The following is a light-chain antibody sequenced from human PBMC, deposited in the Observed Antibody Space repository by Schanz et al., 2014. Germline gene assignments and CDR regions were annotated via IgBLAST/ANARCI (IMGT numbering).Light chain of an antibody. V-gene: IGLV8-61*01. CDR2: STN. J-gene: IGLJ3*02. Sequence: QTVVTQEPSFSVSPGGTVTLTCGLNSGSVSTNFFPSWYQQTPGQAPRTLIYSTNTRSSGVPDRFSGSILGDKAALTITGAQADDESDYYCVLHLGSDLPAVFGGGTKLTVL. CDR1: SGSVSTNFF. CDR3: VLHLGSDLPAV.